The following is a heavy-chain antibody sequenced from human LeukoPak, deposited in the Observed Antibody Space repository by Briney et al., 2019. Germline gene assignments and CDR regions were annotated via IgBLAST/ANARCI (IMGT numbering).Heavy chain of an antibody. V-gene: IGHV4-39*01. CDR1: GGSISSSSYY. Sequence: SETLSLTCTVSGGSISSSSYYWGWLRQPPGKGLEWLGSIYYSGSTYYNPSLKSRVTISVDTSKNQFSLKLSSVTAADTAVYYCALLYYDFWSGYFPNWGQGTLVTVSS. CDR2: IYYSGST. CDR3: ALLYYDFWSGYFPN. J-gene: IGHJ4*02. D-gene: IGHD3-3*01.